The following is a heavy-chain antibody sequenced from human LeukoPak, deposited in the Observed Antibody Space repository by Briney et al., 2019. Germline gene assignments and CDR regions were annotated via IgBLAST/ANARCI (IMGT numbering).Heavy chain of an antibody. Sequence: SETLSLTCTVSGGSISSYYWSWIGQPPGKGLEWIGYIYYSGSTNYNPSLKSRVTISVDTSKNQFSLKLSSVTAADTAVYYCARDFGQWLAYYFDYWGQGTLVTVSS. CDR1: GGSISSYY. V-gene: IGHV4-59*01. CDR2: IYYSGST. J-gene: IGHJ4*02. D-gene: IGHD6-19*01. CDR3: ARDFGQWLAYYFDY.